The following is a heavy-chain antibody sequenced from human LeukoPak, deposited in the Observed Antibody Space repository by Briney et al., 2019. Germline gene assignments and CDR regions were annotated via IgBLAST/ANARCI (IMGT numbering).Heavy chain of an antibody. CDR1: GFTVITTY. J-gene: IGHJ4*02. V-gene: IGHV3-53*04. CDR2: IYTGGNT. D-gene: IGHD5-12*01. CDR3: ARGGYTGHDPYYFDS. Sequence: GGSLRLSCSASGFTVITTYMSWVRQAPGKGLECISVIYTGGNTYHADSVKGRFSISRHNSGNTIYLQMDSLRPEDTAVYYCARGGYTGHDPYYFDSWGQGSLVTVSS.